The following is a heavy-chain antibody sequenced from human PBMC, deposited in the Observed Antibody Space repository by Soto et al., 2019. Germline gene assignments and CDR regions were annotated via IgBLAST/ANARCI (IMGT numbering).Heavy chain of an antibody. CDR2: IYYSGST. J-gene: IGHJ4*02. CDR1: GGSLSSYY. V-gene: IGHV4-59*01. D-gene: IGHD6-19*01. CDR3: ARLRGSGWFRLDY. Sequence: QVQLQESGPGLVKPSETLSLTCTVSGGSLSSYYWSWIRQPPGKGLEWIGYIYYSGSTNYNPSLKSRVTISVDTSKNQFSLKLSSVTAADTAVYYCARLRGSGWFRLDYWGQGTLVTVSS.